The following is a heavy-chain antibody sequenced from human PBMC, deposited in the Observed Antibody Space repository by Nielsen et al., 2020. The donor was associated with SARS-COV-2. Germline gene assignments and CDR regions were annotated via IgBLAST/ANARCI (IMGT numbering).Heavy chain of an antibody. CDR3: ARDSSGTYRRVDY. Sequence: SVKVSCKASGGTFTNYAISWVRQAPGQGLEWMGGIIPIFGTTKHAQKFQGRVTITADKSTSTAYMELRSLRSDDTAVYYCARDSSGTYRRVDYWGQGTLVTVSS. V-gene: IGHV1-69*06. CDR2: IIPIFGTT. D-gene: IGHD3-22*01. CDR1: GGTFTNYA. J-gene: IGHJ4*02.